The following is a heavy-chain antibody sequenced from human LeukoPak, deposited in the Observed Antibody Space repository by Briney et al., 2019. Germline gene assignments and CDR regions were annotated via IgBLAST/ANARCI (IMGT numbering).Heavy chain of an antibody. V-gene: IGHV3-15*01. D-gene: IGHD3-22*01. J-gene: IGHJ4*02. Sequence: GGSLRLSCAASGFTFSNAWMSWVRQAPGKGLEWVGRIKSKTDGGTTDYAAPVKGRFTISRDDSENTLYLQMNSLKTEDTAVYYCTTESFRTYYYDSSGLYWGQGTLVTVSS. CDR2: IKSKTDGGTT. CDR1: GFTFSNAW. CDR3: TTESFRTYYYDSSGLY.